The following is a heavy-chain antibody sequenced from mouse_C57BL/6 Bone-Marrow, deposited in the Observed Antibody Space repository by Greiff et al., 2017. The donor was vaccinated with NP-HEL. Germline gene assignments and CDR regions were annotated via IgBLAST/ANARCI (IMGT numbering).Heavy chain of an antibody. Sequence: EVKLQESGGGLVKPGGSLNLSCAASGFTFSDYGMHWVRQAPEKGLEWVAYISSGSSTIYYADTVKGRFTISRDNAKNTLFLQMTSLRSEYTAMYYCARPGTLYAMDYWGQGTSVTVSS. CDR3: ARPGTLYAMDY. CDR2: ISSGSSTI. V-gene: IGHV5-17*01. D-gene: IGHD3-3*01. CDR1: GFTFSDYG. J-gene: IGHJ4*01.